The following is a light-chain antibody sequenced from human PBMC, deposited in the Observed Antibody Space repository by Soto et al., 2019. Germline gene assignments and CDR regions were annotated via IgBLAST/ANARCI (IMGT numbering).Light chain of an antibody. CDR2: GAS. V-gene: IGKV3-15*01. CDR3: QQYSNWPYT. Sequence: EIVLTQSPATLSLSPGERATLSCRASQTVSSWLAWYQQKPGQAPRLLIYGASTRATGVPARVSGSGSGTEFTLTISSLQSEDFVVYYCQQYSNWPYTFGQGTKLEIK. CDR1: QTVSSW. J-gene: IGKJ2*01.